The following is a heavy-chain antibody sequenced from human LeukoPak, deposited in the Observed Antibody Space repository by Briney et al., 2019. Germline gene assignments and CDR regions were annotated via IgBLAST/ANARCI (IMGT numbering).Heavy chain of an antibody. CDR3: ARVLGYSSSWYTSFDY. J-gene: IGHJ4*02. CDR1: LFTFSSYI. Sequence: GGSLRLSCAASLFTFSSYIMNWVPQAPGKGLEWVSYISSSSIYIYYADSVKRRFTISRDNAKNSLYLQMTSLRAEDTAVYYCARVLGYSSSWYTSFDYWGQGTLVTVSS. CDR2: ISSSSIYI. V-gene: IGHV3-21*05. D-gene: IGHD6-13*01.